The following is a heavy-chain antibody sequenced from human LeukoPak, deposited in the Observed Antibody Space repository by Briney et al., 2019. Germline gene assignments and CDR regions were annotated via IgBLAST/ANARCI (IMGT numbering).Heavy chain of an antibody. V-gene: IGHV4-39*01. Sequence: SKTLSLTCTVSGGSISSSSYYWGWIRQPPGKGLERIGSIYYRRSTHYNQSLKSRVTISVDTSKNQFSLKLSSVTAADTAVYYCARRPVRQLWFRGAFDYWGQGTLVTVSS. CDR3: ARRPVRQLWFRGAFDY. CDR1: GGSISSSSYY. D-gene: IGHD5-18*01. J-gene: IGHJ4*02. CDR2: IYYRRST.